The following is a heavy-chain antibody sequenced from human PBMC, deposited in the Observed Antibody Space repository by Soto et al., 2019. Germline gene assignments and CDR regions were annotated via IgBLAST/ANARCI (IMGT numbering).Heavy chain of an antibody. CDR3: VRDSRAASGFDS. Sequence: QVQVVQSGAEVKKPGSSVKVSCKVSGGPFSSYTLSWVRQAPGHGPEWMGEIIPLFGTTNYVQDFQGRLTIAADVSTNTAYMELSSLRYEDTALYYCVRDSRAASGFDSWGQGTLVTVS. V-gene: IGHV1-69*12. CDR1: GGPFSSYT. CDR2: IIPLFGTT. D-gene: IGHD6-13*01. J-gene: IGHJ4*02.